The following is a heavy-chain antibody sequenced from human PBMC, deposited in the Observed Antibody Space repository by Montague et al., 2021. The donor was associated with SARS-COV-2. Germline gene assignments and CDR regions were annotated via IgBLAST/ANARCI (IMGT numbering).Heavy chain of an antibody. Sequence: SLRLSCAASGFTFGESALNWVRRAPGKGLEWVGLIRSKLYGETKEYAASVRGRFTFSRDDSTGIAYLQMNSLKTEDTAVYYCTSQPELELKSQRDYYYLGMTVWGQGTTVPVPS. CDR2: IRSKLYGETK. D-gene: IGHD1-7*01. J-gene: IGHJ6*02. CDR1: GFTFGESA. V-gene: IGHV3-49*04. CDR3: TSQPELELKSQRDYYYLGMTV.